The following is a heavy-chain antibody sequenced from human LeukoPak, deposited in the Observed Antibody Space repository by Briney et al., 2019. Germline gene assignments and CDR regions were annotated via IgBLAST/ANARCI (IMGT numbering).Heavy chain of an antibody. V-gene: IGHV5-51*01. CDR2: IYPGDSDT. D-gene: IGHD6-19*01. J-gene: IGHJ3*02. CDR3: ARRGRVAGTFAAFDI. CDR1: GYSFTSYW. Sequence: GKSLKISCKGSGYSFTSYWIGWVRQMPGKGLEWMGIIYPGDSDTRYSPSFQGQVTISADKSISTAYLQWSSLKASDTAMYYCARRGRVAGTFAAFDIWGQGTMVTVSS.